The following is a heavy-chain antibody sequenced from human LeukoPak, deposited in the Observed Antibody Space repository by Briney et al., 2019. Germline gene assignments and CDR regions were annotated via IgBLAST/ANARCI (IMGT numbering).Heavy chain of an antibody. Sequence: PGRSLRLSCAASGFTFSSYGMHWVRQAPGKGLEWVAVISYDGSNKYYADSVKGRFTISRDNSKNTLYLQMNNLRAEDTAVYYCAKFPGIAAAGTFYWGQGTLVTVSS. V-gene: IGHV3-30*18. D-gene: IGHD6-13*01. CDR1: GFTFSSYG. CDR2: ISYDGSNK. CDR3: AKFPGIAAAGTFY. J-gene: IGHJ4*02.